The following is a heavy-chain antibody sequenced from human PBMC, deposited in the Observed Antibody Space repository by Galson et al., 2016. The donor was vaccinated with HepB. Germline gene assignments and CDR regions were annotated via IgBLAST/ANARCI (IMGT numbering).Heavy chain of an antibody. D-gene: IGHD3-3*01. Sequence: SLRLSCAASEFTFNAYGMIWVRQAPGKGLEWVSLIGATGGTTYYADSVKGRFTISRDDARNSLYLQMSSLRDEDTAVYYCARDGGHNTGVVRGDYFDYWGQGTLVTVSS. CDR1: EFTFNAYG. CDR3: ARDGGHNTGVVRGDYFDY. J-gene: IGHJ4*02. CDR2: IGATGGTT. V-gene: IGHV3-23*01.